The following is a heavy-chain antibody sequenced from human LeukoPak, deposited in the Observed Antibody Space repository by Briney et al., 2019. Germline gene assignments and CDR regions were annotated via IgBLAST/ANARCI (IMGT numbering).Heavy chain of an antibody. V-gene: IGHV1-18*04. J-gene: IGHJ4*02. Sequence: ASVKVSCKASGYTFTGYYMHWVRQAPGQGLEWMGWISTDNSNRNYAQKLQGRVTMTTDTSTSTAYMELRSLISDDTAVYYCAIQWLAKRSYYFDYWGQGTLVTVSS. CDR3: AIQWLAKRSYYFDY. CDR2: ISTDNSNR. CDR1: GYTFTGYY. D-gene: IGHD6-19*01.